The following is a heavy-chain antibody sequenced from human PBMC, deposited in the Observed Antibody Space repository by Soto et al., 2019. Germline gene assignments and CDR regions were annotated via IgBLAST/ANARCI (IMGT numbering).Heavy chain of an antibody. J-gene: IGHJ4*02. CDR3: AKSHFGTSAYYTFDY. CDR2: FCYTGST. D-gene: IGHD3-22*01. Sequence: KPSETLSLTCTVSGGTINGSSWSWVRQSPGKGLEWIGYFCYTGSTNYKPSVKSRVTISIDRSKTQCSLKLTSVSAADTAVYYCAKSHFGTSAYYTFDYWGQGTMVTVSS. V-gene: IGHV4-59*01. CDR1: GGTINGSS.